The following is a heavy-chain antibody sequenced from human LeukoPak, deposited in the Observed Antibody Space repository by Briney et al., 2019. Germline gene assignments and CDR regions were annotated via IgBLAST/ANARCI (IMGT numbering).Heavy chain of an antibody. V-gene: IGHV3-23*01. D-gene: IGHD6-19*01. J-gene: IGHJ4*02. CDR3: AECTSSGWYDLFDY. CDR2: ISGSGGST. CDR1: RFTFSSYW. Sequence: GGSLRLSCAASRFTFSSYWMSWVRQAPGKGLEWVSAISGSGGSTYYADSVKGRFTISRDNSKNTLYLQMNSLRAEDTAVYYCAECTSSGWYDLFDYWGQGTLVTVSS.